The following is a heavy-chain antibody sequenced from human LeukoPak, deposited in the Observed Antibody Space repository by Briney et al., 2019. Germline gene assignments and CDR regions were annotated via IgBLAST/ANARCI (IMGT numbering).Heavy chain of an antibody. J-gene: IGHJ6*02. CDR2: ISGSSGII. Sequence: PGGSLRPSCAASGFTFNTYTMNWVRQAPGKGLEWVSYISGSSGIIDYADSVRGRFTISRDNAKNSLYLQMNSLRAEDTAVYYCARNLRLTRDGMDVWGQGTTVTVSS. CDR1: GFTFNTYT. V-gene: IGHV3-48*01. CDR3: ARNLRLTRDGMDV.